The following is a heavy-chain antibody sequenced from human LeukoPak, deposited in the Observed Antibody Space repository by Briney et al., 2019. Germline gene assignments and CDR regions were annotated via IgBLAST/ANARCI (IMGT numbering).Heavy chain of an antibody. CDR2: IDPSDSYT. D-gene: IGHD2-15*01. V-gene: IGHV5-10-1*01. CDR1: GYSFTSYW. CDR3: AVPAHPYCSGGSCYTLRDWFDP. J-gene: IGHJ5*02. Sequence: GESLKISCKGSGYSFTSYWISWVRQMPGKGLEWMGRIDPSDSYTNYSPSFQGHVTISADKSISTAYLQWSSLKASDTAMYYCAVPAHPYCSGGSCYTLRDWFDPWGQGTLVTVSS.